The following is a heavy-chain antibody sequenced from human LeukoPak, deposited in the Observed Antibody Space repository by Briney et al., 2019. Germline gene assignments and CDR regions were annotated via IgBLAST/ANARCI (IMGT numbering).Heavy chain of an antibody. D-gene: IGHD3-16*01. CDR1: GFSLSSNW. CDR2: IREDGSEK. J-gene: IGHJ5*02. V-gene: IGHV3-7*01. Sequence: PGGSLRLSCAASGFSLSSNWMSWVRQAPGKGLEWVANIREDGSEKKYVDSVKGRFTISRDNAKNSLYLQMNSLRAEDTAVYYCARDYGIDFGGSAEFDPWGQGTLVTVSS. CDR3: ARDYGIDFGGSAEFDP.